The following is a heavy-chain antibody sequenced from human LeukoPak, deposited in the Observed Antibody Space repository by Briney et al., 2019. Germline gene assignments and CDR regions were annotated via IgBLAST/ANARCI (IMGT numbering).Heavy chain of an antibody. D-gene: IGHD3-10*01. CDR1: GGSISSYY. CDR2: IYYSGST. V-gene: IGHV4-59*01. Sequence: PSETLSPTCTVSGGSISSYYWSWLRQPPGKGLEWIGYIYYSGSTNYNPSLKSRVTISVDTSKNQFSLKLSSVTAADTAVYYCARDLWFGELYRWFDPWGQGTLVTVSS. CDR3: ARDLWFGELYRWFDP. J-gene: IGHJ5*02.